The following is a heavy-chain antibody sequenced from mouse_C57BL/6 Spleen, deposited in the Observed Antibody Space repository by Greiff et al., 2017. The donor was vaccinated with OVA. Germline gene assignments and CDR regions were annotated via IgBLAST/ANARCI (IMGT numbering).Heavy chain of an antibody. V-gene: IGHV1-15*01. CDR3: TRQEDYGSKFAY. Sequence: VQLQQSGAELVRPGASVTLSCKASGYTFTDYEMHWVKQTPVHGLEWIGAIDPETGGTAYNQKFKGKAILTADKSSSTAYMELRSLTSEDSAVYYCTRQEDYGSKFAYWGQGTLVTVSA. J-gene: IGHJ3*01. CDR2: IDPETGGT. D-gene: IGHD1-1*01. CDR1: GYTFTDYE.